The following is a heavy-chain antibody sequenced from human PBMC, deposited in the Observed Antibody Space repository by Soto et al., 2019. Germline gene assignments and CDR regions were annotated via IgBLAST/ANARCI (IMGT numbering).Heavy chain of an antibody. J-gene: IGHJ6*02. CDR3: ARDQSITMVRGVITNYYYYGMDV. CDR2: IDGDGSIT. D-gene: IGHD3-10*01. CDR1: GFTFSRNW. Sequence: GGSLRLSCAASGFTFSRNWMHWVRQAPGKGLVCVSRIDGDGSITTYADSVKGRFTISRDNAKNTLYLQMNSLRAEDTAVYYCARDQSITMVRGVITNYYYYGMDVWGQGTTVTVSS. V-gene: IGHV3-74*03.